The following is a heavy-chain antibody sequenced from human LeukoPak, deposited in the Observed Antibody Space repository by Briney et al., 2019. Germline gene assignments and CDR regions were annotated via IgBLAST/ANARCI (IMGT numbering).Heavy chain of an antibody. Sequence: ASVKVSCKASGYTFTNYAMHWVRQAPGQRLEWMGWINAGNGNTKYSQKFQGRVTITRDTSASTVYMELSSLGSEDTAVYYCARDQELLQWFGETYGMDVWGQGTTVTVSS. CDR1: GYTFTNYA. J-gene: IGHJ6*02. V-gene: IGHV1-3*01. D-gene: IGHD3-10*01. CDR2: INAGNGNT. CDR3: ARDQELLQWFGETYGMDV.